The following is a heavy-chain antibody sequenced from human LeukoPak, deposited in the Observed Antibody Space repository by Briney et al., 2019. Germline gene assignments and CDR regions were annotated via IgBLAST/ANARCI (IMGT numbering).Heavy chain of an antibody. V-gene: IGHV4-30-4*01. Sequence: SQTLSLTCSVSGGSITNDDNYWSWIRQPPGKGLEWIGYIYYNGGTYYNPSLQSRLTISVDTSTIQFSLKLSSVTAADTAVYYCARDRGGYSAFDIWGQGTMVTVSS. D-gene: IGHD5-18*01. CDR1: GGSITNDDNY. CDR2: IYYNGGT. CDR3: ARDRGGYSAFDI. J-gene: IGHJ3*02.